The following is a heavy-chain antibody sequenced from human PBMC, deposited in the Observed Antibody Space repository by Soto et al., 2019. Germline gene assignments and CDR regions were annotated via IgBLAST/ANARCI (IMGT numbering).Heavy chain of an antibody. Sequence: GGSLRLSCAASGFTFSDYYMSWIRQAPGKGLEWVSYISSSSSYTNYADSVKGRFTISRDNAKNSLYLQMNSLRAEDTAVYYCARDSINDYSSLHWYFDLWGRGTLVTVSS. CDR1: GFTFSDYY. D-gene: IGHD4-4*01. CDR3: ARDSINDYSSLHWYFDL. V-gene: IGHV3-11*06. CDR2: ISSSSSYT. J-gene: IGHJ2*01.